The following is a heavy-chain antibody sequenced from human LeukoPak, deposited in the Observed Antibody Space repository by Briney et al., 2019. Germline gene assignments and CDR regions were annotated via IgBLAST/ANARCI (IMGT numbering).Heavy chain of an antibody. Sequence: ASVKVSCKASGYTFTGYYMHWVQQAPGQGLEWMGWINPNSGGTNYAQKFQGRVTMTRDTSTSTAYMELSRLRSDDTAVYYCARTDIVATSWFDPWGQGTLVTVSS. CDR2: INPNSGGT. CDR3: ARTDIVATSWFDP. CDR1: GYTFTGYY. D-gene: IGHD5-12*01. V-gene: IGHV1-2*02. J-gene: IGHJ5*02.